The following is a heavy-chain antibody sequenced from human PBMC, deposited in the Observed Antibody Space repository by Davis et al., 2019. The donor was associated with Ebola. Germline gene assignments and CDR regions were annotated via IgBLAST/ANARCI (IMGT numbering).Heavy chain of an antibody. Sequence: PGGSLRLSCAASGFPFSTYGMTWVRQAPGKGLEWVSSISGSGGHTYYADSVKGRFTISRDNSENTVYLKMNSLRPEDTAIYYCAKNGGFYGSGILDYYYYMDVWGKGTTVTVSS. J-gene: IGHJ6*03. V-gene: IGHV3-23*01. CDR2: ISGSGGHT. CDR3: AKNGGFYGSGILDYYYYMDV. D-gene: IGHD3-10*01. CDR1: GFPFSTYG.